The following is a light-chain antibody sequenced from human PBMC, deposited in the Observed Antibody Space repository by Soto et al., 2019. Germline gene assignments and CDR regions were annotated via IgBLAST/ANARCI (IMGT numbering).Light chain of an antibody. CDR2: DNN. V-gene: IGLV1-51*01. CDR1: TSNIGNNY. J-gene: IGLJ2*01. CDR3: GTWDNSLSGVV. Sequence: QSVLTQPPSVSAAPGQTVTISCSGSTSNIGNNYVSWYQQLPGTAPKLLIYDNNKRPSGIPDRFSGSKSGTSATLGITGLQTGDEADYYCGTWDNSLSGVVFGGGTKVTVL.